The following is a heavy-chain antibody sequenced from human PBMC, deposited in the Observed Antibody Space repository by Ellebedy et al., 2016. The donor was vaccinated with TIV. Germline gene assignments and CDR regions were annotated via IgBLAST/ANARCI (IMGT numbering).Heavy chain of an antibody. CDR2: IIPILGIA. CDR3: ASIWIYDYVWGSYRPFDY. Sequence: AASVKVSCKASGGTFSSYAISWVRQAPGQGLEWMGRIIPILGIANYAQKFQGRVTITADKSTSTAYMELSSLRSEDTAVYYCASIWIYDYVWGSYRPFDYWGQGTLVTVSS. V-gene: IGHV1-69*04. J-gene: IGHJ4*02. CDR1: GGTFSSYA. D-gene: IGHD3-16*02.